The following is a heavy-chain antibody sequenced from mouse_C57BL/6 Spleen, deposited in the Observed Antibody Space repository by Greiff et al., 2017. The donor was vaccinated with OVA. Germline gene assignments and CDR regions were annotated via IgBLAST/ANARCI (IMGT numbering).Heavy chain of an antibody. J-gene: IGHJ4*01. CDR1: GFTFSGYG. CDR2: ISSGSSYI. CDR3: ARLATRVLYYAMDD. D-gene: IGHD2-2*01. V-gene: IGHV5-17*01. Sequence: VQLKQSGGGLVKPGGSLKLSCAASGFTFSGYGMHWVRQAPGKGLEWVAYISSGSSYINYADTVKGKFTFSRDNAKNTLFLQMTSLRSEDTAMYYCARLATRVLYYAMDDWGQGTSVTVSS.